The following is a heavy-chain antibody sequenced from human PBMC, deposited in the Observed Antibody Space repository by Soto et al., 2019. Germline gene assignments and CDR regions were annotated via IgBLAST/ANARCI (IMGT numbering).Heavy chain of an antibody. Sequence: PSETLSLTCAVYGGSFSGYYWNWIRQPPGKGLGWIGEINHSGSTNYNPSLKSRVTISVDTSKNQFSLKLSSVTAADTAVYYCARVGLGYCSSTRCRPFDYWGQGTLVTVSS. V-gene: IGHV4-34*01. D-gene: IGHD2-2*01. CDR1: GGSFSGYY. J-gene: IGHJ4*02. CDR2: INHSGST. CDR3: ARVGLGYCSSTRCRPFDY.